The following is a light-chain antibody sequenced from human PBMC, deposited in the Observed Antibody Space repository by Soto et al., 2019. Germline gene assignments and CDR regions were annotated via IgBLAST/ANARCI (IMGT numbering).Light chain of an antibody. CDR1: QTISTY. V-gene: IGKV1-39*01. Sequence: DIQMTQSPSSLSASVGDRVTITCRASQTISTYLNWYQQKPGKAPKLLIHAASSVQRGVPSRFSVSGAGTDFNIPIRSLQPEDFAPYHCQQSYRAPHTLGPWTKVHIK. J-gene: IGKJ3*01. CDR3: QQSYRAPHT. CDR2: AAS.